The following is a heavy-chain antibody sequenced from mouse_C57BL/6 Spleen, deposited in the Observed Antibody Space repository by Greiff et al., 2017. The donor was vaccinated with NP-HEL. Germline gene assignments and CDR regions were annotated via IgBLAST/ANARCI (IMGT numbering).Heavy chain of an antibody. Sequence: VMLVESGPKLVKPGASVKLSCKASGYTFTSYDINWVKQRPGQGLEWIGWIYPRDGSTKYNEKFKGKATLTVDTSSSTAYMELHSLTSEDSAVYFCARYYSNSYYAMDYWGQGTSVTVSS. CDR2: IYPRDGST. J-gene: IGHJ4*01. D-gene: IGHD2-5*01. V-gene: IGHV1-85*01. CDR3: ARYYSNSYYAMDY. CDR1: GYTFTSYD.